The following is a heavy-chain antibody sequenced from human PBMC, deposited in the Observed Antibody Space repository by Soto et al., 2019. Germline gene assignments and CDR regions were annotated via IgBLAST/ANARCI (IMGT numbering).Heavy chain of an antibody. D-gene: IGHD6-6*01. CDR2: ISYDGTNK. CDR3: ARDEQLALDY. V-gene: IGHV3-30-3*01. J-gene: IGHJ4*02. Sequence: QVQLVESGGGVVQPGRSLRLSCAASGFTFSSYAMHWVRQAPGKGLEWVAVISYDGTNKYYADSVKGRFTISRDNSKDTLYLQMNSLRAEDTAVYYCARDEQLALDYWGQGTLVPVSS. CDR1: GFTFSSYA.